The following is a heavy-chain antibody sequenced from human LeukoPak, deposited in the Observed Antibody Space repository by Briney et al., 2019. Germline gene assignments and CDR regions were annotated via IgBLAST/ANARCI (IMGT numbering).Heavy chain of an antibody. D-gene: IGHD2-15*01. J-gene: IGHJ5*02. CDR2: ISAYNGNT. CDR3: ARDIGYCSGGSCRYWFDP. CDR1: GYTFTSYG. V-gene: IGHV1-18*01. Sequence: ASVKVSCKASGYTFTSYGISWVRQAPGQGLEWMGWISAYNGNTNYAQKLQGRVTMTTDTYTSTAYMELRSLRSDDTVVYYCARDIGYCSGGSCRYWFDPWGQGTVVTVSS.